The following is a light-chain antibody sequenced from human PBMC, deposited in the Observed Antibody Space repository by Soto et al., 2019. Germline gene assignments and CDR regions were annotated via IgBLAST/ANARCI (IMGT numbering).Light chain of an antibody. Sequence: QSVLTQPPSASGSPGQSVTVSCTGTSSDIGVYNYVSRYQHHPGKAPKLMIYEVSKRPSGVPDRFSGSKSGNTASLTVSGLQAEDEADYYCSSYGGSNNFVFGTGTKLTVL. V-gene: IGLV2-8*01. CDR1: SSDIGVYNY. CDR3: SSYGGSNNFV. CDR2: EVS. J-gene: IGLJ1*01.